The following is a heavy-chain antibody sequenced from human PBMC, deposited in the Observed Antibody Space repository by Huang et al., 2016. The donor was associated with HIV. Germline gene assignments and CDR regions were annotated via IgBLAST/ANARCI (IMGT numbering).Heavy chain of an antibody. CDR1: GFTFNNYA. J-gene: IGHJ4*02. D-gene: IGHD6-19*01. Sequence: EVHLLESGGGLVQPGGSLRLSCEASGFTFNNYAMNWVRQAPGKGLDGGSGIRDSGREPYYADSVEGRFTISRDNSKKTLYLQMNSLGVEDTAVYYCAKVYSRGWYYFSDYWGQGTLVAVSS. V-gene: IGHV3-23*01. CDR3: AKVYSRGWYYFSDY. CDR2: IRDSGREP.